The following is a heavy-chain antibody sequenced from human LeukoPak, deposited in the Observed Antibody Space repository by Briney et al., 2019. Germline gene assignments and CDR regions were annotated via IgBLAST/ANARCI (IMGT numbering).Heavy chain of an antibody. CDR2: ISAYNGNT. CDR1: GYTFTSYG. V-gene: IGHV1-18*01. D-gene: IGHD3-22*01. CDR3: ARDDDSSGYYQDAFDI. J-gene: IGHJ3*02. Sequence: GASVTVSCKASGYTFTSYGISWVRQAPGQGLEWMGWISAYNGNTNYAQKLQGRVTMTTDTFTSTAYMELRSLRSDATAVYYSARDDDSSGYYQDAFDIWGQGTMVTVPS.